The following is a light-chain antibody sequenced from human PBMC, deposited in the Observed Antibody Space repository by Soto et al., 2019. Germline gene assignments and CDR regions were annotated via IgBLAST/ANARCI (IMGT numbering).Light chain of an antibody. CDR1: QGISSTY. CDR3: QQLNSYPLT. CDR2: AAS. J-gene: IGKJ4*01. V-gene: IGKV1-9*01. Sequence: DIQLTQSPSFLSASVGDRVTITCRASQGISSTYLAWYQQTPGNAPKILIYAASTLQSGVPSRFSGRGSGTDFTLTISSLQPEDFATYYCQQLNSYPLTFGGGTKVDIK.